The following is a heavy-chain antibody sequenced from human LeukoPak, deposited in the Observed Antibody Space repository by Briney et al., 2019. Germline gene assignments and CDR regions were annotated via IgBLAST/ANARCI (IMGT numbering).Heavy chain of an antibody. CDR2: ISGSGGST. CDR1: GFTFSSYA. V-gene: IGHV3-23*01. Sequence: PGGSLRLSCAASGFTFSSYAMSWVRQAPGKGLEWVSAISGSGGSTYYADSVKGRFTISRDSSKNTLYLQMNSLRAEDTAVYYCAKDYYYYDSSGYYYAWGQGTLVTVSS. D-gene: IGHD3-22*01. J-gene: IGHJ4*02. CDR3: AKDYYYYDSSGYYYA.